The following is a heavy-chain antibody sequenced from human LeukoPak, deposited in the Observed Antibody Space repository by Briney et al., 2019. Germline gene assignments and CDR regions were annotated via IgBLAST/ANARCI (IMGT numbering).Heavy chain of an antibody. J-gene: IGHJ4*02. CDR3: ARQTGSGLFILP. V-gene: IGHV4-39*01. CDR2: IYYSGST. CDR1: GGSISSSSYY. Sequence: SETLSLTCTVSGGSISSSSYYWGWIRQTPGKGLEWIGNIYYSGSTYYNPSLKSRVTISVDTSKNQFSLKLSSVTAADTAVYYCARQTGSGLFILPGGQGTLVTVSS. D-gene: IGHD3/OR15-3a*01.